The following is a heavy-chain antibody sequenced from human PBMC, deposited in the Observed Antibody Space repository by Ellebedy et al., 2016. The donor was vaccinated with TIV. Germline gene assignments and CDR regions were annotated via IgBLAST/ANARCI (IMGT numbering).Heavy chain of an antibody. Sequence: ASVKVSCXAFGYNFTSHDINWVRQAPGQGLEWMGWISGYNGNTNYAPNVQGRVSITADTSTNTAYMELRSLRSDDTAVYFCTRDRIEWELLPFDYWGRGTLVTVSS. J-gene: IGHJ4*01. CDR2: ISGYNGNT. CDR3: TRDRIEWELLPFDY. D-gene: IGHD1-26*01. CDR1: GYNFTSHD. V-gene: IGHV1-18*01.